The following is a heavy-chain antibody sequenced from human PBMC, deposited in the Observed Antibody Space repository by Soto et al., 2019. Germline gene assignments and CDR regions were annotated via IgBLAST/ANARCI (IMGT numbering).Heavy chain of an antibody. D-gene: IGHD3-10*01. CDR3: ARDRTYGSGSVYYYYGMDV. CDR2: IRDDGSSK. CDR1: GFTLISYG. Sequence: GGSLRLSCAASGFTLISYGGHWVRQAPGKGLEWVAVIRDDGSSKYYADSVKGRFTISRDNSKNTLYLQMNSLKAEDTGVYYCARDRTYGSGSVYYYYGMDVWGQGTTVTVSS. J-gene: IGHJ6*02. V-gene: IGHV3-33*01.